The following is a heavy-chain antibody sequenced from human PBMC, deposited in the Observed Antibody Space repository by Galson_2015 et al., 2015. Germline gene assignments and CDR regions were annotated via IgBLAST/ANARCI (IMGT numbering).Heavy chain of an antibody. J-gene: IGHJ5*02. CDR3: ARDFDNWNRRGFDP. D-gene: IGHD1-20*01. CDR2: ISSSGSTI. V-gene: IGHV3-11*01. CDR1: GFTFSDYY. Sequence: SLRLSCAASGFTFSDYYMSWIRQAPGKGLEWVSYISSSGSTIYYADSVKARFTISRDNAKNSLYLQMNSLRAEDTAVYYCARDFDNWNRRGFDPWGQGTLVTVSS.